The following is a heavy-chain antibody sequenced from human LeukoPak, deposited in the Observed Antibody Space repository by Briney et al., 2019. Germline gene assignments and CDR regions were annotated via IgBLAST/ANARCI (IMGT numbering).Heavy chain of an antibody. Sequence: PGGSLRLSCEASGFTFSTYSMNWVRQAPGKGLEWVSYISSGSTTIYSADSVKGRFTISRDNAKKSLYLQMNSLRDEDTAVYYCARANWNDFDYWGQGTLVTVSS. CDR3: ARANWNDFDY. V-gene: IGHV3-48*02. CDR1: GFTFSTYS. J-gene: IGHJ4*02. CDR2: ISSGSTTI. D-gene: IGHD1-1*01.